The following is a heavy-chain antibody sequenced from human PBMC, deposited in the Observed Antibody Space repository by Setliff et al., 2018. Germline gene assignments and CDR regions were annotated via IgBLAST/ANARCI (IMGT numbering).Heavy chain of an antibody. CDR1: GGSISSSSYY. D-gene: IGHD3-3*01. V-gene: IGHV4-39*07. CDR3: ARRETYYNFWSGYYAY. CDR2: IYYSGST. Sequence: KPSETLSLTCTVSGGSISSSSYYWGWIRQPPGKGLEWIGSIYYSGSTYYNPSLKSRVTISVDTSKNQFSLKLSSVTAADTALYYCARRETYYNFWSGYYAYWGQGTLVTVSS. J-gene: IGHJ4*02.